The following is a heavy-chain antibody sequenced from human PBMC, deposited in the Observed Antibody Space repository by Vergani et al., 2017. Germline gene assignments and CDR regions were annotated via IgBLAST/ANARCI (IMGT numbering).Heavy chain of an antibody. CDR2: IDPSDSYT. J-gene: IGHJ6*02. V-gene: IGHV5-10-1*01. D-gene: IGHD3-9*01. CDR3: ATDLPALLRYFDWSTPSMDV. Sequence: EVQLVQSGAEVKKPGESLRISCKGSGYSFTSYWISWVRQMPGKGLEWMGRIDPSDSYTNYSPSFQGHVTISADKSISTAYLQWSSLKASDTAMYDCATDLPALLRYFDWSTPSMDVWGQGTTVTVSS. CDR1: GYSFTSYW.